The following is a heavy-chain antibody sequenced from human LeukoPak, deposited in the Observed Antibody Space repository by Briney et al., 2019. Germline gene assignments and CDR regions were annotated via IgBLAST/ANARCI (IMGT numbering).Heavy chain of an antibody. J-gene: IGHJ4*02. CDR1: GYTFTSYY. Sequence: GASVKVSRKASGYTFTSYYMHWVRQAPGQGLEWMGISNPSGGSTSYAQKFQGRVTMTRDTSTSTVYMELSSLRSEDTAVYYCARRMAVAGTTLGFDYWGQGTLVTVSS. D-gene: IGHD6-19*01. CDR3: ARRMAVAGTTLGFDY. CDR2: SNPSGGST. V-gene: IGHV1-46*01.